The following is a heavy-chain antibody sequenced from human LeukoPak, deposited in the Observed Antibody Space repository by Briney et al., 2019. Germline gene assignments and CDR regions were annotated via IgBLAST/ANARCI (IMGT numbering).Heavy chain of an antibody. CDR1: GFTFSSYW. Sequence: VGSLRLSCAASGFTFSSYWMSWVRQAPGKGLEWVANIKQDGSEKYYVDSVKGRFTISKDNAKNSLYLQMNSLRAENTAVYYCARVSGYYTGGDFDYWGQGTLVTVSS. CDR3: ARVSGYYTGGDFDY. J-gene: IGHJ4*02. V-gene: IGHV3-7*01. D-gene: IGHD3/OR15-3a*01. CDR2: IKQDGSEK.